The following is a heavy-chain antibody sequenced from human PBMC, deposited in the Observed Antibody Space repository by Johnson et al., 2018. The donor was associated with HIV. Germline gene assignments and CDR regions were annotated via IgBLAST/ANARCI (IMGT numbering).Heavy chain of an antibody. D-gene: IGHD6-13*01. J-gene: IGHJ3*02. CDR3: ARERRSSNTWYVRDAFDI. V-gene: IGHV3-33*08. Sequence: QVQLVESGGGVVQPGRSLRLSCVASGFTFSSYAMHWVRQAPGKGLEWVAFIRYDGSDKYYADSVKGRFTISRDNSKNTLYLQMNSLRAEDTAVYYCARERRSSNTWYVRDAFDIWGQGTMVTVSS. CDR1: GFTFSSYA. CDR2: IRYDGSDK.